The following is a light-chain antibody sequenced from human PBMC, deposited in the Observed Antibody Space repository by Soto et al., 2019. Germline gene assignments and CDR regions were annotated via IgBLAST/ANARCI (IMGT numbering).Light chain of an antibody. V-gene: IGKV4-1*01. CDR2: WAS. CDR1: QSVLYSSNNKNY. CDR3: QQYYSTPPT. J-gene: IGKJ2*01. Sequence: DIVMTESPDSLAVSLGERATINCKSSQSVLYSSNNKNYLAWYQKKVGQPPKLLIYWASTRESGVPDRFSGSGSGTDFTLTISSLQAEDVALYYCQQYYSTPPTFGQGTKLEIK.